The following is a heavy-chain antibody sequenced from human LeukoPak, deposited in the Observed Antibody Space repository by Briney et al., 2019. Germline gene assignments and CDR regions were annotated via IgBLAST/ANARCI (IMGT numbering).Heavy chain of an antibody. V-gene: IGHV3-21*01. CDR1: GFTFSSYS. CDR2: ISSSSSYI. J-gene: IGHJ5*02. Sequence: PGGSLRLSCAASGFTFSSYSMNWVRQAPGKGLEWVSSISSSSSYIYYADSVKGRFTISRDNAKNSLYLQMNSLRAEDTAVYYCAREIQLWIPNDPWGQGTLVTVSS. D-gene: IGHD5-18*01. CDR3: AREIQLWIPNDP.